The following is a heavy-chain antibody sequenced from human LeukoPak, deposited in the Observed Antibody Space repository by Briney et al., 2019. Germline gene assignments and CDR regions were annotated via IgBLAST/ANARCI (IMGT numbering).Heavy chain of an antibody. CDR1: GVTFSSYA. CDR2: ISGSGGST. J-gene: IGHJ4*02. D-gene: IGHD4-17*01. Sequence: GGSLRLSCAASGVTFSSYAMSWVRQAPGKGLEWVSAISGSGGSTYYADSVKGRFTISRDNSKNTLYLQMNSLRAEDTAVYYCAKVGDWDGDYAYYFDYWGQGTLVTVSS. V-gene: IGHV3-23*01. CDR3: AKVGDWDGDYAYYFDY.